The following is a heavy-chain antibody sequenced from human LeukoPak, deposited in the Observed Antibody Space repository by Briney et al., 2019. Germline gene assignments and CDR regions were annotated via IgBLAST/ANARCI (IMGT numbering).Heavy chain of an antibody. V-gene: IGHV1-8*01. CDR1: GYTFTSYD. Sequence: ASVKVSCKASGYTFTSYDNNWVRQATGQGLEWMGWMNPNSGNTGYAQKFQGRVTMTRNTSISTAYMELSSLRSEDTAVYYCARSRIVVVPAAIRPYSGSYDAFDIWGQGTMVTVSS. CDR2: MNPNSGNT. D-gene: IGHD2-2*02. J-gene: IGHJ3*02. CDR3: ARSRIVVVPAAIRPYSGSYDAFDI.